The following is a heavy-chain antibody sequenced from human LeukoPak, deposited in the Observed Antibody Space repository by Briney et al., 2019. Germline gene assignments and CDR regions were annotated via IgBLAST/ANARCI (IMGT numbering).Heavy chain of an antibody. CDR3: ARAPPYCGGDCSDWYFDL. J-gene: IGHJ2*01. D-gene: IGHD2-21*02. CDR2: IGTGSSSI. V-gene: IGHV3-21*01. CDR1: GFTFSTYS. Sequence: PGGSLRLSCAASGFTFSTYSMNWVRQAPGKGLEWVSSIGTGSSSIYYADSVKGRFTISRDNAKNSLSLQMNSLRAEDTAVYYCARAPPYCGGDCSDWYFDLWGRGTLVTVSS.